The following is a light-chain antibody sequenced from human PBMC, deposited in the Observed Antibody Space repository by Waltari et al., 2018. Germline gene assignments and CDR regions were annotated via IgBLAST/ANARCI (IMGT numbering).Light chain of an antibody. CDR3: QSADTSVTGI. V-gene: IGLV3-25*03. CDR2: TDR. Sequence: SFELTQPPSVSVSPGQTAKITCSGDALPSQFTYWYQHKADQAPLLLIVTDRERPAGVPERFCAASAGTTATLTITNVVPEDEAAYCCQSADTSVTGIFGGGTTVTVL. J-gene: IGLJ2*01. CDR1: ALPSQF.